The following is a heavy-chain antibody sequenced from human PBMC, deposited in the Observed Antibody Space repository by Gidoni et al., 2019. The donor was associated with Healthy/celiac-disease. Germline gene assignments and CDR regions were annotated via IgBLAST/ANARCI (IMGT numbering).Heavy chain of an antibody. V-gene: IGHV3-15*01. CDR3: TTLLHCSGGSCYSD. CDR2: IKSKTDGGTT. D-gene: IGHD2-15*01. CDR1: GFTFSNAW. Sequence: EVHLVESGGGLVQPGGSLRLSCSASGFTFSNAWMSWVRQAPGKGLEWVGRIKSKTDGGTTDYAAPGKGRFTISRDDSKNTLYLQMNSLKTEDTAVFYCTTLLHCSGGSCYSDWGQGTLVTVSS. J-gene: IGHJ4*02.